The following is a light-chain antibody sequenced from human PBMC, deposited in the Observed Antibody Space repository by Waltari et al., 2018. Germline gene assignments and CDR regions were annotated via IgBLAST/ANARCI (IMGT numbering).Light chain of an antibody. J-gene: IGLJ3*02. CDR2: VNSAGSH. Sequence: QLVLTQSPSASASLAAPVTLTCTLSSGHSSHVSAWHHQQPEKGPRNLMKVNSAGSHSKGDKIPDRFSGSSSGAEHYLTISSLQSEDEADYYCQTGGHGTWVFSGGTKLTVL. CDR1: SGHSSHV. V-gene: IGLV4-69*01. CDR3: QTGGHGTWV.